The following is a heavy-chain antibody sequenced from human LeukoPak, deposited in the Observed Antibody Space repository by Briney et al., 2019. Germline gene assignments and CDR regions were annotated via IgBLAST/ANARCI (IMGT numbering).Heavy chain of an antibody. CDR1: GFTFSSHS. J-gene: IGHJ4*02. D-gene: IGHD5-24*01. Sequence: GGSLRLSCAASGFTFSSHSMNWVRQAPGEGLEWVSYISSSGSTIYYADSVKGRFSISRDNAKNSLHLQMNSLRAEDTAVYYCARHAVEGKWLQFYYFNYWGQGSLVTVSS. CDR2: ISSSGSTI. CDR3: ARHAVEGKWLQFYYFNY. V-gene: IGHV3-48*01.